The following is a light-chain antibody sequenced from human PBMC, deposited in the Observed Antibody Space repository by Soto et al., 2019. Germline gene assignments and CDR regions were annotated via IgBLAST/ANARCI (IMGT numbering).Light chain of an antibody. CDR1: TGAVTSGHY. CDR2: DTN. V-gene: IGLV7-46*01. J-gene: IGLJ1*01. CDR3: LLSYSGARV. Sequence: QAVVTQEPSLTVSPGGTVTLTCGSSTGAVTSGHYPYWFQQKPSQVPKTLIYDTNNKHSWTPARFSGSLLGGKAALTLSGAQPEDDAEYYCLLSYSGARVFGTGTKVTVL.